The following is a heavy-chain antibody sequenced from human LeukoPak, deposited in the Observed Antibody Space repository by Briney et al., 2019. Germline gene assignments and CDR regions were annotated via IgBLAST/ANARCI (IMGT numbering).Heavy chain of an antibody. V-gene: IGHV1-8*01. J-gene: IGHJ4*02. CDR3: TRVWGSIDY. D-gene: IGHD7-27*01. CDR2: MNPKSGFT. Sequence: GASVKVSCKTSGYTFTDYDINWVRQATGQGLEWVGWMNPKSGFTGSAQRFQGRVTMTRDTSTNTAYMELRSLRFEDTAIYYCTRVWGSIDYWGQGTLVIVSS. CDR1: GYTFTDYD.